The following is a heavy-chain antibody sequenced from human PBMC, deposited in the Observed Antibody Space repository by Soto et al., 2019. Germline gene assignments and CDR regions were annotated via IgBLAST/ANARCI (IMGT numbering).Heavy chain of an antibody. J-gene: IGHJ4*02. D-gene: IGHD3-22*01. CDR3: AKHYYDSSGYQTEFDY. CDR1: GFTFSSYA. Sequence: GGSLRLSCAASGFTFSSYAMSWVRQAPGKGLEWVSAISGSGGSTYYADSVKGRFTISRDNSKNTLYLQMNSLRAEDTAVYYCAKHYYDSSGYQTEFDYWGQGTLVTVSS. V-gene: IGHV3-23*01. CDR2: ISGSGGST.